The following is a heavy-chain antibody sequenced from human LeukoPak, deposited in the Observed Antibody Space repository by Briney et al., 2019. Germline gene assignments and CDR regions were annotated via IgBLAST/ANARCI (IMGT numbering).Heavy chain of an antibody. CDR3: ARIWVTVTTPPHLDY. D-gene: IGHD4-17*01. Sequence: GGSLRLSCAASGFTVSSNYMSWVRQAPGKGLEWVSVIYSGGSTYYADPVKGRFTISRHNSKNTLYLQMNSLRAEDTAVYYCARIWVTVTTPPHLDYWGQGTLVTVSS. V-gene: IGHV3-53*04. CDR2: IYSGGST. CDR1: GFTVSSNY. J-gene: IGHJ4*02.